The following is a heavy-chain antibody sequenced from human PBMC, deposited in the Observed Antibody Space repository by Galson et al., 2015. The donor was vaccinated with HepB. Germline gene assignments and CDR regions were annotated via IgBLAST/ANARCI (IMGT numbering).Heavy chain of an antibody. D-gene: IGHD3-9*01. CDR2: ISSSSSYT. V-gene: IGHV3-11*06. Sequence: SLRLSCAASGFTFSDYYMSWIRQAPGKGLEWVSYISSSSSYTNYADSVKGRFTISRDNAKNSLYPQMNSLRAEDTAVYYCARIGEYDILTGYNWFDPWGRGTLVTVSS. J-gene: IGHJ5*02. CDR1: GFTFSDYY. CDR3: ARIGEYDILTGYNWFDP.